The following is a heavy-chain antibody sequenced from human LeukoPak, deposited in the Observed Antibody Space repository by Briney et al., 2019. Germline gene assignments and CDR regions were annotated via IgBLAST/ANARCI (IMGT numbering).Heavy chain of an antibody. D-gene: IGHD7-27*01. J-gene: IGHJ4*02. CDR2: FFPGDSDT. CDR1: GYSFTTYW. Sequence: HGESLKISCKGSGYSFTTYWIAWVRQMPGKGLEWKGIFFPGDSDTRYSPSFQGQVTISADKSTSTAYLQWSSLKASDTAMYYCARHADWGRAYYFDYWGQGTLVTVSS. V-gene: IGHV5-51*01. CDR3: ARHADWGRAYYFDY.